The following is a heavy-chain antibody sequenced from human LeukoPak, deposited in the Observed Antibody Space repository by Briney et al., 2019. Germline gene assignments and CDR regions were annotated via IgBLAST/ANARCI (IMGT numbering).Heavy chain of an antibody. V-gene: IGHV4-4*09. Sequence: SQTLSLTRTVSGGSPSSYYWSWIRQPPGKGREWVGYIYTSGSTNYNPSLKRRVSISVDTSKNQFSLKLSSVTAADTAVYYCARWGDNGDYGFDYWGQGTLVTVSS. CDR2: IYTSGST. CDR3: ARWGDNGDYGFDY. D-gene: IGHD4-17*01. CDR1: GGSPSSYY. J-gene: IGHJ4*02.